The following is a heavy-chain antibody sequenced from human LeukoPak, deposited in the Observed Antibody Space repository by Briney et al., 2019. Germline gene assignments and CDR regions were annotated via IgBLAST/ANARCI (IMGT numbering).Heavy chain of an antibody. J-gene: IGHJ3*02. CDR3: ARDRTDIVLMVYAFDAFDI. Sequence: GGSLRLSCAASGFTFSSYSMNWVRQAPGKGLEWVSSISSSSSYIYYADSVKGRFTISRDNAKNSLYLQMNSLRAEDTAVYYCARDRTDIVLMVYAFDAFDICGQGTMVTVSS. CDR2: ISSSSSYI. V-gene: IGHV3-21*01. CDR1: GFTFSSYS. D-gene: IGHD2-8*01.